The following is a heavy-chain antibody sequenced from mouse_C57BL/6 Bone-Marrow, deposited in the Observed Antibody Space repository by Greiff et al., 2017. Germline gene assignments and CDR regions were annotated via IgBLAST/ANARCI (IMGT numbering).Heavy chain of an antibody. J-gene: IGHJ4*01. CDR3: ARDDYDEAMDY. CDR2: INPYNGGT. Sequence: EVHLVESGPVLVKPGASVKMSCKASGYTFTDYYMNWVKQSHGKSLEWIGVINPYNGGTSYNQKFKGKATLTVDKSSSTAYMELNSLTSEDSAVYYCARDDYDEAMDYWGQGTSGTVSS. V-gene: IGHV1-19*01. D-gene: IGHD2-4*01. CDR1: GYTFTDYY.